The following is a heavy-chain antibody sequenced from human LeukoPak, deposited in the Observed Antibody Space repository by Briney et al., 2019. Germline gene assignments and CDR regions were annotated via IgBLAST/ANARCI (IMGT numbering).Heavy chain of an antibody. J-gene: IGHJ4*02. CDR3: ARPDDDGGSGWGI. D-gene: IGHD6-19*01. V-gene: IGHV4-39*01. CDR1: GGSISSSSYY. Sequence: SETLSLTCTVSGGSISSSSYYWGWIRQPPGKGLEWIGSIYYSGSTYYNPSLKSRVTISVDTSKNQFSLKLSSVTAADTAVYYCARPDDDGGSGWGIWGQGTLVTVSS. CDR2: IYYSGST.